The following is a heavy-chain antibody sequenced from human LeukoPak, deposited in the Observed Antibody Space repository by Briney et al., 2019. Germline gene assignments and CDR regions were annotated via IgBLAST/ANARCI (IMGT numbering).Heavy chain of an antibody. D-gene: IGHD3-22*01. CDR1: GYSISSGYY. V-gene: IGHV4-38-2*02. CDR2: VLHSGIT. Sequence: SETLSLTCSVSGYSISSGYYWGWIRQPPGKGLEWIGSVLHSGITYYKPSLKSRVTILVGTSKNQFSLKLTSVTAADTAVYYCAKAIKTLITMIVVVMSAFDIWGQGTMVTVSS. J-gene: IGHJ3*02. CDR3: AKAIKTLITMIVVVMSAFDI.